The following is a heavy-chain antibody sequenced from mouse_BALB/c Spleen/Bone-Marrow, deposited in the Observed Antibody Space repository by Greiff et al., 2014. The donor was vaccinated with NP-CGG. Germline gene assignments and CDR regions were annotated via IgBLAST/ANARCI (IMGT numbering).Heavy chain of an antibody. CDR3: ARERYGYDGWYFDV. D-gene: IGHD2-2*01. V-gene: IGHV1S41*01. J-gene: IGHJ1*01. Sequence: DLVKPGASVKLSCKASGYTFTSYWINWIKQRPGQGLEWIGRIAPGSGSTYYNETFKGKTTLTVDTSSSTAYIQLSSLSSEDSDVYFCARERYGYDGWYFDVWGAGTTVTVSS. CDR2: IAPGSGST. CDR1: GYTFTSYW.